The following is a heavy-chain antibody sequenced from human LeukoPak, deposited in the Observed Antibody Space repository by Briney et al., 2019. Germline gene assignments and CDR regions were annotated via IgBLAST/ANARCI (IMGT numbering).Heavy chain of an antibody. V-gene: IGHV1-69*05. CDR2: IIPIFGTA. J-gene: IGHJ5*02. CDR1: GGTFSSYA. Sequence: GSSVKVSCKASGGTFSSYAISWVRQAPGQGLEWMGRIIPIFGTANYAQKFQGRVTITTDESTSTSYMELSCLRSEDTAVYYCARSAGWSKNWFDPWGQGTLVTVSS. D-gene: IGHD3-3*01. CDR3: ARSAGWSKNWFDP.